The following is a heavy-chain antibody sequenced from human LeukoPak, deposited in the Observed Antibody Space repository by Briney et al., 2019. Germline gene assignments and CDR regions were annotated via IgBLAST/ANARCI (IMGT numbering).Heavy chain of an antibody. CDR2: ISFDGSNK. V-gene: IGHV3-30-3*01. J-gene: IGHJ4*02. D-gene: IGHD6-13*01. CDR3: ARESAAGTCDY. CDR1: GFTFSSYV. Sequence: GGSLTLSCAASGFTFSSYVMHWVGQAPGGELEGVAVISFDGSNKYYGDSLKGRFTISRDNSKNTLYLQMNSLRAEDTAVYYCARESAAGTCDYWGQGTLVTVSS.